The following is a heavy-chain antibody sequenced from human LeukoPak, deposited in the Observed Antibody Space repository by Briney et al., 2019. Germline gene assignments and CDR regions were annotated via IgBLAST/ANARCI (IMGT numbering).Heavy chain of an antibody. D-gene: IGHD1-20*01. J-gene: IGHJ4*02. CDR2: IKQDGSEK. Sequence: GGSLRLSCAASGFTFSSYWMSWVRQAPGKGLEWVANIKQDGSEKYYVDSVKGRFTISRDNAKNTVYLQMTSLRGEDTALYYCARALYNWNDVLWGQGTLVTVSS. CDR1: GFTFSSYW. V-gene: IGHV3-7*01. CDR3: ARALYNWNDVL.